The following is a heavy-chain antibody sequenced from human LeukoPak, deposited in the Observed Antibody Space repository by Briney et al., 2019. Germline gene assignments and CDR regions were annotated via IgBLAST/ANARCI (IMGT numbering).Heavy chain of an antibody. CDR2: ISGSGGST. J-gene: IGHJ3*02. Sequence: GGSLRLSCAASGFTFSSYAMSWVRQAPGKGLEWVSAISGSGGSTYYADSVKGRFTISRDNSKNTLYLQMNSLRAEDTAAYYCAKVYDSSGYFGNDAFDTWGQGTMVTVSS. CDR3: AKVYDSSGYFGNDAFDT. D-gene: IGHD3-22*01. CDR1: GFTFSSYA. V-gene: IGHV3-23*01.